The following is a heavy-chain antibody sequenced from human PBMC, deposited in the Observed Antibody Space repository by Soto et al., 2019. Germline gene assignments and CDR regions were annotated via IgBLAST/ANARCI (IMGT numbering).Heavy chain of an antibody. CDR1: GGTFSSYA. J-gene: IGHJ4*01. D-gene: IGHD3-10*01. CDR2: IIPVFRKS. V-gene: IGHV1-69*18. CDR3: ARDGSWDRGGGEY. Sequence: QVQLVQSGAEVKKTGSSVKVSCKASGGTFSSYAISWVRQAPGQGLEWMGNIIPVFRKSNYAQKFHGRVTITADESTSTANMELSSLTSEDSAVYYCARDGSWDRGGGEYWGHGTLVIVSS.